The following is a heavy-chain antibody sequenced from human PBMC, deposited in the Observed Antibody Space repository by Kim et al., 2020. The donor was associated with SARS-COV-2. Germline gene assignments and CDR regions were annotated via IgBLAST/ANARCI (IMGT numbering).Heavy chain of an antibody. D-gene: IGHD1-7*01. V-gene: IGHV1-69*01. Sequence: EQKFQGRVTITADESTSTDYMELSSLRSEDTAVYYCARVYNWNYVPYFDYWGQGTLVTVSS. CDR3: ARVYNWNYVPYFDY. J-gene: IGHJ4*02.